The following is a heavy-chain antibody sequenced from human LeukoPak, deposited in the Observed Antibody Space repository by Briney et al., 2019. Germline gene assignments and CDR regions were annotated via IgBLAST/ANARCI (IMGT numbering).Heavy chain of an antibody. V-gene: IGHV4-34*01. CDR3: ARGLEDYGMGV. CDR2: INHSGST. Sequence: SETLSLTCAVYGGSFSGYYWSWIRQPPGKGLEWIGEINHSGSTNYNPSLKSRVTISVDTSKNQFSLKLSSVTAADTAVYYCARGLEDYGMGVWGQGTTVTVSS. J-gene: IGHJ6*02. CDR1: GGSFSGYY.